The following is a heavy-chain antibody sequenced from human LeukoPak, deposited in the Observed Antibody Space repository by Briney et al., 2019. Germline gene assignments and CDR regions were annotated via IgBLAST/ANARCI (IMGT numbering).Heavy chain of an antibody. V-gene: IGHV3-23*01. D-gene: IGHD7-27*01. CDR2: ISGNGGST. J-gene: IGHJ4*02. Sequence: GGSLRLSCVASGFAFNIYGMSWVRQAPEKGLEWVSGISGNGGSTYYADSVKGRFTISKDNSKNTPYLQMNSLRADDTAVYYCTLGIFLGGQGTLVTVSS. CDR1: GFAFNIYG. CDR3: TLGIFL.